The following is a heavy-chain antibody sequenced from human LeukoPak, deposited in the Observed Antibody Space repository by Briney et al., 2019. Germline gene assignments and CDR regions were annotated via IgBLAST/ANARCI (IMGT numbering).Heavy chain of an antibody. V-gene: IGHV4-34*01. J-gene: IGHJ4*02. CDR3: ARGIGYSYGYYYFDY. D-gene: IGHD5-18*01. CDR1: AGSFSGYY. Sequence: SETLSLTCAVYAGSFSGYYWRWIRQPAGKGLEWIGEINHSGSTNYNPSLKSRVTISVDPSKNQFSLKLSSVTAADTAVYYCARGIGYSYGYYYFDYWGRGTLVTVSS. CDR2: INHSGST.